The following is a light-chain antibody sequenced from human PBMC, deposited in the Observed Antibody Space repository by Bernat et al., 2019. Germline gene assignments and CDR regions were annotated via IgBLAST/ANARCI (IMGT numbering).Light chain of an antibody. Sequence: EMVLTQSPGTLSLSPGESVSLSCRASQTLDNNYLAWYQQKPGQAPRLLISGASSRATGIPDRFSGSGSGTDFSLTISRLEPEDSAVYYCRQYGDSVTFGGGTKVEIK. V-gene: IGKV3-20*01. J-gene: IGKJ4*01. CDR2: GAS. CDR1: QTLDNNY. CDR3: RQYGDSVT.